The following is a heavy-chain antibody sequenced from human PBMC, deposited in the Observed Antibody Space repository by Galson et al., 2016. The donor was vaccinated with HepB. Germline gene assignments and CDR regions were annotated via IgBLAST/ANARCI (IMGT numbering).Heavy chain of an antibody. V-gene: IGHV3-23*01. CDR1: GFTFSNYA. J-gene: IGHJ6*02. CDR3: AKEGVAYSNYVYGMDV. D-gene: IGHD4-11*01. CDR2: ISGSGGST. Sequence: SLRLSCAASGFTFSNYATAWVRLPPGKGLEWVSSISGSGGSTYDAHAVKGRFTISRDNSKNTLDLQMNSLRAEDTAVYYCAKEGVAYSNYVYGMDVWGQGTTVTVSS.